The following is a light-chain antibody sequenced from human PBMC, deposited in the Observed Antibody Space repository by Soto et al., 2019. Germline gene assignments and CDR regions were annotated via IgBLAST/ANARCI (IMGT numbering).Light chain of an antibody. V-gene: IGLV2-23*01. CDR3: CSYAGSSTYV. J-gene: IGLJ1*01. CDR2: EDS. Sequence: QSALTQPASVSGSPGQSITISCTGTSSDVGSYNLVSWYQHHPGKAPKLMIYEDSERPSGVSHRFSGSKSGNTASLTISGLQAEDEADYYCCSYAGSSTYVFGTGTKLTVL. CDR1: SSDVGSYNL.